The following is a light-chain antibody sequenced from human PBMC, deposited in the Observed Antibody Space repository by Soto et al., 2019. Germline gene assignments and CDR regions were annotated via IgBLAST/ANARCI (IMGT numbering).Light chain of an antibody. CDR1: QSISEW. Sequence: DIQMTQSPSTLSASVGDRVTITCRASQSISEWLAWYQQIPGRAPKLLIYDASTLQSGVPSRFSGSGSGTEFILTISSLHPDDSATYYCQEYKSATFGQGTKLQIK. CDR2: DAS. V-gene: IGKV1-5*01. J-gene: IGKJ2*01. CDR3: QEYKSAT.